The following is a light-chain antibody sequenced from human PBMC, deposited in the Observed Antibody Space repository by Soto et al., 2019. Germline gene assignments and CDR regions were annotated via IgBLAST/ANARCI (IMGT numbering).Light chain of an antibody. V-gene: IGKV3-15*01. J-gene: IGKJ4*01. CDR3: QQYHTWPIT. Sequence: EIVMTQTPPSLTVTPGEPASISCRSSQGVSRKLAWYQHKPGQAPRLLISGASTGATGIPARFSGSGSGTEFTLTISSLQSEDCAIYYCQQYHTWPITFGGVAKVDI. CDR1: QGVSRK. CDR2: GAS.